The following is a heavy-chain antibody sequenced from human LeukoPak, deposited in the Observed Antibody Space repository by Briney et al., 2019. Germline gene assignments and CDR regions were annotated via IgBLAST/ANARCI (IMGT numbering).Heavy chain of an antibody. J-gene: IGHJ5*02. V-gene: IGHV4-59*01. CDR3: ARGSNWLDP. D-gene: IGHD6-6*01. CDR2: IYYSGST. Sequence: PSETLSLICNVPGDSINNYYWSWVRQPPGKGLEWIGYIYYSGSTNYNPTLKSRVTISKDPSKKQVALKLTSVTAADTAVYYCARGSNWLDPCGQGTLVTVSS. CDR1: GDSINNYY.